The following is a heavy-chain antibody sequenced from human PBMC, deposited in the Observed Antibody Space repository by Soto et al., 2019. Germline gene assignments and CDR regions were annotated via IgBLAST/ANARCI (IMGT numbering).Heavy chain of an antibody. CDR3: ARGGALYYYDSSGSDDAFDI. CDR2: IYHSGST. V-gene: IGHV4-30-2*01. Sequence: PSETLSLTGAVSGGSISSGGYSWSWIRQPPGKGLEWIGYIYHSGSTYYNPSLKSRVTISVDRSKNQFSLKLSSVTAADTAVYYCARGGALYYYDSSGSDDAFDIWGQGTMVTVSS. J-gene: IGHJ3*02. D-gene: IGHD3-22*01. CDR1: GGSISSGGYS.